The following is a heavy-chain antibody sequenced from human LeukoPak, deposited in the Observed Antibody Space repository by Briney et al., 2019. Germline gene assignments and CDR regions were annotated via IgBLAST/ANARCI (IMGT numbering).Heavy chain of an antibody. J-gene: IGHJ6*02. CDR1: GYTFTSYD. D-gene: IGHD6-19*01. CDR3: ARLHSSSGWSYYYYGMDV. V-gene: IGHV1-8*01. Sequence: ASVKVSCKASGYTFTSYDTNWVRQATGQGLEWMGWMNPNSGNTGYAQKFQGRVTMTRNTSISTAYMELSSLRSEDTAVYYCARLHSSSGWSYYYYGMDVWGQGTTVTVSS. CDR2: MNPNSGNT.